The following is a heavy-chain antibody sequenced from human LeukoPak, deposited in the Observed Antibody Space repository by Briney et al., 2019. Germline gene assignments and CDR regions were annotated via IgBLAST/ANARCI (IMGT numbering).Heavy chain of an antibody. CDR3: ARDDTHPTYYDILTGYRGAFDI. CDR2: TYYRSKWYN. D-gene: IGHD3-9*01. CDR1: GDSVSSNSAA. Sequence: SQTLSLTCAISGDSVSSNSAAWNWIRQSPSRGLEWLGRTYYRSKWYNDYAVSVKSRITINPDTSKNQFSLQLNSVTPEDTAVYYCARDDTHPTYYDILTGYRGAFDIWGQGTMVTVSS. V-gene: IGHV6-1*01. J-gene: IGHJ3*02.